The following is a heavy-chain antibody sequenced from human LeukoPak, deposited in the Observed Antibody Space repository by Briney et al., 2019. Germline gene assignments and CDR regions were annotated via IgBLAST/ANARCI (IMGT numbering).Heavy chain of an antibody. CDR2: ISGSGSTI. V-gene: IGHV3-48*03. J-gene: IGHJ4*02. D-gene: IGHD2-2*01. Sequence: GGSLRLSCAASGFTFSSYEMNWVRQAPGKGLEWVSYISGSGSTIYYADSVKGRFTVSRDNAKNSLYLQMNSLRAEDTAVYYCARKYCSSTSCLIDNWGQGTLVTVSS. CDR1: GFTFSSYE. CDR3: ARKYCSSTSCLIDN.